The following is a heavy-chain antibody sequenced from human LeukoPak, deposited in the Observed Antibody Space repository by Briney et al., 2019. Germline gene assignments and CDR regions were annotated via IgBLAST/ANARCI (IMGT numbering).Heavy chain of an antibody. Sequence: SQTLSLTCTVSGGSISSGVYYWSWIRQHPGQGLEWIGYIYYSGSTYYNPSLKSRVTISVDTSKNQFSLKLSSVTAADTAVYYCARVSGPSWFDPWGQGTLVTVSS. V-gene: IGHV4-31*03. CDR3: ARVSGPSWFDP. CDR1: GGSISSGVYY. J-gene: IGHJ5*02. CDR2: IYYSGST. D-gene: IGHD5-12*01.